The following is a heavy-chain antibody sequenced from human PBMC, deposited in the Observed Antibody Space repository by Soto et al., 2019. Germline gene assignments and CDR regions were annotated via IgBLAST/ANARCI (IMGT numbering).Heavy chain of an antibody. J-gene: IGHJ4*02. CDR2: IFSNDEK. D-gene: IGHD6-19*01. Sequence: GSGPTLVNPTETLTLTCTVSGFSLSNARMGVSWIRQPPGKALEWLAHIFSNDEKSYSTSLKSRLTISKDTSKSQVVLTMTNMDPVDTATYYCARMVLRVGSGWYAKDFDYWGQGTLVTVSS. V-gene: IGHV2-26*01. CDR1: GFSLSNARMG. CDR3: ARMVLRVGSGWYAKDFDY.